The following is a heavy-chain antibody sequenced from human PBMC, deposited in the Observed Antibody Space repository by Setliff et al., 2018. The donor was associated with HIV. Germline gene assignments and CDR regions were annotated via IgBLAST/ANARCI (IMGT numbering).Heavy chain of an antibody. CDR1: GGSISSSIYY. CDR2: IYYSGSTYYYGGST. Sequence: SETLSLTCTVSGGSISSSIYYWGWIRQPPGKGLEWIGFIYYSGSTYYYGGSTYYNPSLKSRVTISVDTSKNQFSLKLSSVTAADTAVYYCARHDTEYSSYPIDYWGQGNLVPSPQ. CDR3: ARHDTEYSSYPIDY. V-gene: IGHV4-39*01. J-gene: IGHJ4*02. D-gene: IGHD6-6*01.